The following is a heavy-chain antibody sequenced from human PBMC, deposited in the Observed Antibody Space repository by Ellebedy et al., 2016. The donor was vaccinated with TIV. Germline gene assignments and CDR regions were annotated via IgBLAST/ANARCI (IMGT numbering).Heavy chain of an antibody. V-gene: IGHV3-7*01. J-gene: IGHJ4*02. CDR3: ARDGGRAAGTRDY. D-gene: IGHD6-19*01. CDR1: GSTFSSYW. Sequence: GESLKISXAASGSTFSSYWMSWVRQAPGKGLEWVANIKQDGSEKYYVDSVKGRFTISRDNAKNSLYLQMNSLRAEDTAVYYCARDGGRAAGTRDYWGQGTLVTVSS. CDR2: IKQDGSEK.